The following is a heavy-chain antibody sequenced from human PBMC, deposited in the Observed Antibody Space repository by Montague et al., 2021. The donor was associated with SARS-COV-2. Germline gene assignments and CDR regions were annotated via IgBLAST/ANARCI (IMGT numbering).Heavy chain of an antibody. J-gene: IGHJ5*02. Sequence: SETRSLTCSVSGDSMSGSNSYWGWIRQPPGKGLESIGSISYTGSTSYNAPLKSRVTMSVDTSKNEFSLRLSSVTASDTAVYYCARLYIQKTLVGASRRRWFDPWGQGTLVTVSS. V-gene: IGHV4-39*01. CDR1: GDSMSGSNSY. D-gene: IGHD1-26*01. CDR2: ISYTGST. CDR3: ARLYIQKTLVGASRRRWFDP.